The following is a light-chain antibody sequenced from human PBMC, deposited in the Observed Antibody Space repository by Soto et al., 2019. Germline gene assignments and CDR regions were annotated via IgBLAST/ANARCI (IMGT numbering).Light chain of an antibody. CDR3: QHYNSYSEA. CDR2: KAS. J-gene: IGKJ1*01. Sequence: ETPITHSHYTLNASVVDRVTLNCRASQTISSWLAWYQQKPGKAPKLLIYKASSLESGVPSRFSGSGSGTEFTLTISSLQPDDFATYYCQHYNSYSEAFGQGSKV. CDR1: QTISSW. V-gene: IGKV1-5*03.